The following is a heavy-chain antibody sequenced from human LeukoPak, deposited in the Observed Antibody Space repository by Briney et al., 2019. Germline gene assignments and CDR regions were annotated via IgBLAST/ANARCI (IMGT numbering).Heavy chain of an antibody. D-gene: IGHD2-2*01. V-gene: IGHV1-69*04. J-gene: IGHJ4*02. CDR3: ARRAYCSSTSCRYFDY. CDR1: GGTFSSYA. Sequence: SVKVSCKASGGTFSSYAISWVRQAPGQGLEWMGRIIPILGIANYAQKFQGRVTITADKSTSTAYMELSSLRSEDTAVYYCARRAYCSSTSCRYFDYWGQGALVTVSS. CDR2: IIPILGIA.